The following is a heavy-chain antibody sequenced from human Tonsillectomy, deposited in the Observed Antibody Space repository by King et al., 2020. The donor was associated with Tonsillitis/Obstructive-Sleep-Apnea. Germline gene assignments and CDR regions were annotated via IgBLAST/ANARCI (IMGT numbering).Heavy chain of an antibody. CDR1: GGSISSGGYY. V-gene: IGHV4-31*03. CDR3: AREGRYYYDSSGYYQYYFDY. Sequence: QLQESGTGLVKPSQTLSLTCTVSGGSISSGGYYWSWIRQHPGKGLEWIGYIYYSGSTYYNPSLKSRVTISVDTSKNQFSLKLSSLTAADTAVYYCAREGRYYYDSSGYYQYYFDYWGQGTLVTVSS. J-gene: IGHJ4*02. CDR2: IYYSGST. D-gene: IGHD3-22*01.